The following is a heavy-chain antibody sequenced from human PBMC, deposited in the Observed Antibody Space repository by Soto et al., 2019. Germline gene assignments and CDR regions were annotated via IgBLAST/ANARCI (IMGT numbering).Heavy chain of an antibody. V-gene: IGHV4-4*02. J-gene: IGHJ4*02. D-gene: IGHD5-18*01. CDR2: IYHSGST. CDR3: AGRQRGYSYGFSFDY. Sequence: SETLSLTCAVSGGSISSSNWWSWVRQPPGKGLEWIGEIYHSGSTNYNPSLKSRVTISVDKSKNQFSLKLSSVTAADTAVYYCAGRQRGYSYGFSFDYWGQGTLVTVSS. CDR1: GGSISSSNW.